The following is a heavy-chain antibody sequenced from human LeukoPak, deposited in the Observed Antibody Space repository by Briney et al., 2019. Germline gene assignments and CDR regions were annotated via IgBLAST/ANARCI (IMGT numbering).Heavy chain of an antibody. CDR3: ARDREVFGDFDY. V-gene: IGHV3-21*01. J-gene: IGHJ4*02. CDR2: ISSSSSYI. D-gene: IGHD3-3*01. Sequence: PGGSLRLSCAASGFTFSSYSMNWVRQAPGKGLEWVSSISSSSSYIYYADSVKGRFPISRDNAKNSLYLQMNSLRAEDTAVYYCARDREVFGDFDYWGQGTLVTVSS. CDR1: GFTFSSYS.